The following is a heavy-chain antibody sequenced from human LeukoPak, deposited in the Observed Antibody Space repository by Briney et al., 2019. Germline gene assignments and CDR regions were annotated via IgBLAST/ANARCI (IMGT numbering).Heavy chain of an antibody. CDR2: IYYSGST. J-gene: IGHJ5*02. V-gene: IGHV4-39*07. CDR1: GGSISSSSYY. Sequence: SETLSLTCTVSGGSISSSSYYWGWIRQPPGKGLEWIGSIYYSGSTYYNPSLKSRVTISVGTSKNQFSLKLSSVTAADTAVYYCARESRYSSSWYTTNWFDPWGQGTLVTVSS. CDR3: ARESRYSSSWYTTNWFDP. D-gene: IGHD6-13*01.